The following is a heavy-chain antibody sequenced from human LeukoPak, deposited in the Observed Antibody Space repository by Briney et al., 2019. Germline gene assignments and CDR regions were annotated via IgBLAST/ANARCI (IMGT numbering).Heavy chain of an antibody. CDR1: GYTFTGYY. CDR2: ISPNSGGT. D-gene: IGHD2-2*01. Sequence: GASVKVSCKASGYTFTGYYMHWVQQAPGQGLEWMGWISPNSGGTNYAQKFQGRVTMTRDASISTAYMELSRLRSDDTAVYYCARESRYCSSTSCYLNGMDVWGQGTTVTVSS. J-gene: IGHJ6*02. V-gene: IGHV1-2*02. CDR3: ARESRYCSSTSCYLNGMDV.